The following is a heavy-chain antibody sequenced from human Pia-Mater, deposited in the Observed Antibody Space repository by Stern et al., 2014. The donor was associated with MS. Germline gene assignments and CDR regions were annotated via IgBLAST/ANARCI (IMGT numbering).Heavy chain of an antibody. CDR2: VVVGSGNT. J-gene: IGHJ3*02. Sequence: VQLVQSGPEVKKPGTSVKVSCKASGFTFTSSAVQWVRQARGQRLEWIGWVVVGSGNTNYAQKFQERVTITRDMSTSTAYMELRSLRSEDTAVYYCAAEPMYYSDSVGAFDIWGQGTMVTVSS. CDR3: AAEPMYYSDSVGAFDI. V-gene: IGHV1-58*01. CDR1: GFTFTSSA. D-gene: IGHD3-22*01.